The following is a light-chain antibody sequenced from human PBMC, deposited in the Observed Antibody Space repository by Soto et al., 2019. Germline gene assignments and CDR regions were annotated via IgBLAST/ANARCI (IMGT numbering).Light chain of an antibody. CDR2: DAS. V-gene: IGKV1-8*01. CDR1: QGISSY. Sequence: AIRMTQSPSSLSASTGDRVTITCRARQGISSYLAWYQQKPGRAPKLLIYDASSLESGVPSRFSGSGSGTEFTLTISSLQPDDFATYYCQQYNSYSPWTFGQGTKVDNK. CDR3: QQYNSYSPWT. J-gene: IGKJ1*01.